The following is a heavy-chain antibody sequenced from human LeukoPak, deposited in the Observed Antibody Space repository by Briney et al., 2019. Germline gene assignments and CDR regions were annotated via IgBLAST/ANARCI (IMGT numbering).Heavy chain of an antibody. CDR3: ARVKTMIVVVSLFDY. J-gene: IGHJ4*02. V-gene: IGHV1-2*02. CDR1: GYTLTGYY. D-gene: IGHD3-22*01. Sequence: ASVKVSCKASGYTLTGYYMHWVRQAPGQGLEWMGWINPNSGGTNYAQKFQGRVTMTRDTSISTAFMELSRLRSDDTAVYYCARVKTMIVVVSLFDYWGQGTLVTVSS. CDR2: INPNSGGT.